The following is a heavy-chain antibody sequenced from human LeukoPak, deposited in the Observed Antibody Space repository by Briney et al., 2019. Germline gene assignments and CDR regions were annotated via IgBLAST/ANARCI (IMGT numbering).Heavy chain of an antibody. CDR3: TKEGLGSGSHFSGCFDP. D-gene: IGHD3-10*01. Sequence: GGSLRLSCAASRFSFSTYGMHWVRQAPGKGLEWVAVISHHGSTKYYADSVKGRFIISRDPYKNTLYLQMTSLRAEDTAVYYCTKEGLGSGSHFSGCFDPWGQGTLVTVSS. CDR2: ISHHGSTK. V-gene: IGHV3-30*18. CDR1: RFSFSTYG. J-gene: IGHJ5*02.